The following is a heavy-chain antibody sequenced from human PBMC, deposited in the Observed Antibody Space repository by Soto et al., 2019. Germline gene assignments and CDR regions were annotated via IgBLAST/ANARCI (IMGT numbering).Heavy chain of an antibody. CDR1: GGSISSGGYY. D-gene: IGHD3-3*01. CDR3: ARDRITMLYGMDV. J-gene: IGHJ6*02. CDR2: IYYSGST. Sequence: PSETLSLTCTVPGGSISSGGYYWSWIRQHPGKGLEWIGYIYYSGSTYYNPSLKSRVTISVDTSKNQFSLKLSSVTAADTAVYYCARDRITMLYGMDVWGQGTTVTVSS. V-gene: IGHV4-31*03.